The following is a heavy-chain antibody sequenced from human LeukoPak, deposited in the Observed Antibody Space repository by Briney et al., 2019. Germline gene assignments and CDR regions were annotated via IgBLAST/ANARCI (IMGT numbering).Heavy chain of an antibody. D-gene: IGHD3-9*01. J-gene: IGHJ3*02. V-gene: IGHV4-39*01. Sequence: PSETLSLTCTVSGSSISSSSYYWGWIRQPPGKGLEWIGSIYYSGSTYYNPSLKSRVTISVDTSKNQFSLKLSSVTAADTAVYYCARRSSYDILTGYGSGAFDIWGQGTMVTVSS. CDR3: ARRSSYDILTGYGSGAFDI. CDR2: IYYSGST. CDR1: GSSISSSSYY.